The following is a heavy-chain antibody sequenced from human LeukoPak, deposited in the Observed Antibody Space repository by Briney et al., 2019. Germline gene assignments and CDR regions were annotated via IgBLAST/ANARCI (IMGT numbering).Heavy chain of an antibody. J-gene: IGHJ4*02. CDR1: GGTFSSYA. CDR3: ARDVGGSYSYSESRTFDY. CDR2: IIPILGIA. V-gene: IGHV1-69*04. Sequence: ASVKVSCKASGGTFSSYAISWVRQAPGQGLEWMGRIIPILGIANYAQKFQGRVTITADKSTSTAYMELSSLRSEDTAVYYCARDVGGSYSYSESRTFDYWGQGTLVTVSS. D-gene: IGHD1-26*01.